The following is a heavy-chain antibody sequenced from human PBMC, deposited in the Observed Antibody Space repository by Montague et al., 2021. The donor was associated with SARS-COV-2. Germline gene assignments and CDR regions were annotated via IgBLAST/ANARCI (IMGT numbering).Heavy chain of an antibody. D-gene: IGHD3-3*01. CDR1: GGSISSYY. CDR3: ARAGGGVIGAKFCFDY. V-gene: IGHV4-59*01. J-gene: IGHJ4*02. Sequence: SETLSLTCTVSGGSISSYYWSWIRLPPGKRLEWIGYIYNSGSTNSNPSLTSRVTISVATSKTQFSLRLSSATAADTAVCHCARAGGGVIGAKFCFDYWGQGTLVTVSS. CDR2: IYNSGST.